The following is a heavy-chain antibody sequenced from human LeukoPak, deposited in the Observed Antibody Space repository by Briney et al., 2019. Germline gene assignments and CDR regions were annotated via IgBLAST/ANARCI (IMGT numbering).Heavy chain of an antibody. D-gene: IGHD1-26*01. Sequence: PSETLSLTCSVSNGAVKNYHWTWIRQPPGQGLEWIGNFLYSGTTTYRACLDSRLIISVDNSKNTVSLRLFSVTAADTAVYYCATLVYSGSRYHFDTWGQGTLVTVSS. V-gene: IGHV4-59*02. J-gene: IGHJ4*02. CDR1: NGAVKNYH. CDR3: ATLVYSGSRYHFDT. CDR2: FLYSGTT.